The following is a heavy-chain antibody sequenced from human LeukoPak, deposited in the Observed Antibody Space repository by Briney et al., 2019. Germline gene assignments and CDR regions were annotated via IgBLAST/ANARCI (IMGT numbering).Heavy chain of an antibody. CDR3: ARERYSIAGATLGMDV. J-gene: IGHJ6*02. V-gene: IGHV3-30*04. D-gene: IGHD6-19*01. Sequence: PGGSLRLSCAASGFTFSSYAMHWVRQAPGKELEWVSVISYDGSNKYYADSVKGRFTISRDNSKNTLYLQMNSLRAEDTAVYYCARERYSIAGATLGMDVWGQGTTVTVSS. CDR1: GFTFSSYA. CDR2: ISYDGSNK.